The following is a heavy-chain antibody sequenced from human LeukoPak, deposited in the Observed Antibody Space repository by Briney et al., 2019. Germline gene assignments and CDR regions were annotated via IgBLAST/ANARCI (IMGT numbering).Heavy chain of an antibody. V-gene: IGHV3-21*01. CDR1: GFTFSSYC. Sequence: PAGSLRLSCAASGFTFSSYCMNWVRQAPGKGLEWVSSISSSRSYIYYADSVKGRFTISRDNAKNSLYLQMNSLRAEDTAVYYCARAPRGGSAYWGQGPLVTVSS. CDR2: ISSSRSYI. CDR3: ARAPRGGSAY. D-gene: IGHD2-15*01. J-gene: IGHJ4*02.